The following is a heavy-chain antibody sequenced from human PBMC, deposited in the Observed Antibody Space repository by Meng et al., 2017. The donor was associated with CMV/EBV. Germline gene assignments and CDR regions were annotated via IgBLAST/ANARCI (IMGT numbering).Heavy chain of an antibody. CDR1: GFTFSSYA. J-gene: IGHJ5*02. Sequence: GGSLRLSCAASGFTFSSYAMSWVRQAPGKGLEWVSAISGSGGSTYYADSVKGRFTISRDNSKNTLYLQMNSLRAEDTAVYYCARGLRFLGGFDPWGQGTLVTVSS. D-gene: IGHD3-3*01. V-gene: IGHV3-23*01. CDR3: ARGLRFLGGFDP. CDR2: ISGSGGST.